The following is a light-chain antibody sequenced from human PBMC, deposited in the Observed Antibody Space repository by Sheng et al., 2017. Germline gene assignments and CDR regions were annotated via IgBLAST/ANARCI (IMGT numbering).Light chain of an antibody. CDR3: NCRDSSDNVL. Sequence: SSELTQDPAVSVALGQTVSITCQGDSLRTYYATWYQLKPGQAPKLVTYGKDNRPSGIPDRFSASSSGSTASLTITGAQAEDEAAYYCNCRDSSDNVLFGGRDQTDRP. J-gene: IGLJ2*01. CDR2: GKD. CDR1: SLRTYY. V-gene: IGLV3-19*01.